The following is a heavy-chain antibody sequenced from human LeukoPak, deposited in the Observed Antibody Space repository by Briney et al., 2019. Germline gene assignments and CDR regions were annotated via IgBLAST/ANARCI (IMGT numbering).Heavy chain of an antibody. D-gene: IGHD2-8*01. V-gene: IGHV3-48*01. CDR3: ARGFRYCTNGVCSAFDY. J-gene: IGHJ4*02. Sequence: PGGSLRLSCAASGFTFSSYSMNWVRQAPGKGLEWVSYISSSSSTIYYADSVKGRFTISRDNAKNSLYLQMNSLRAEDTAVYYCARGFRYCTNGVCSAFDYWGQGTLVTVSS. CDR2: ISSSSSTI. CDR1: GFTFSSYS.